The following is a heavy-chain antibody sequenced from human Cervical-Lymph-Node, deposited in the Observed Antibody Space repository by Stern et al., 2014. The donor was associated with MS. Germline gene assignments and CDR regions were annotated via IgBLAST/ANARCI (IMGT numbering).Heavy chain of an antibody. CDR3: ARGGQVAGKLWSGINS. J-gene: IGHJ5*02. Sequence: QVQLVQSGAEMQKPGASVKVSCKASGYTFSDYYMHWVRQAPGQGLEWMGWLNPDSGGTHCAQKFQGRVTLTQDTSISTAFMELSSLKSDDTAVYFCARGGQVAGKLWSGINSWGQGTLVTVFS. V-gene: IGHV1-2*02. D-gene: IGHD3-3*01. CDR2: LNPDSGGT. CDR1: GYTFSDYY.